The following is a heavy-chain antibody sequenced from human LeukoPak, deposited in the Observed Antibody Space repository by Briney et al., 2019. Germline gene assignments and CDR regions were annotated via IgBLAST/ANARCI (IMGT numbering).Heavy chain of an antibody. CDR3: ASYISEENAFDI. V-gene: IGHV1-69*13. CDR1: GGTFSSYA. CDR2: IIPIFGTA. D-gene: IGHD1-14*01. J-gene: IGHJ3*02. Sequence: SVKVSCKAYGGTFSSYAISWVRQAPGQGLEWMGGIIPIFGTANYAQKFQGRVTITADESTSTAYMELSSLRSEDTAVYYCASYISEENAFDIWGQGTMVTVSS.